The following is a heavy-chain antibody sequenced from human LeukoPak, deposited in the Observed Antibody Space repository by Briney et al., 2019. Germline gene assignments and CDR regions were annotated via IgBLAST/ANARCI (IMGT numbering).Heavy chain of an antibody. J-gene: IGHJ4*02. CDR3: ARDPVYSSSWGGNDY. CDR1: GYTFTGYY. V-gene: IGHV1-2*06. CDR2: INPNSGGT. Sequence: ASVKASCKASGYTFTGYYMHRVRQAPGQGLEWMGRINPNSGGTNYAQKFQGRVTMTRDTSISTAYMELSRLRSDDTAVYYCARDPVYSSSWGGNDYWGQGTLVTVSS. D-gene: IGHD6-13*01.